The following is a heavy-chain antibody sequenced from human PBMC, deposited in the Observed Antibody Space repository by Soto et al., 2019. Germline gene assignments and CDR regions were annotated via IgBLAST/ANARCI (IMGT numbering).Heavy chain of an antibody. J-gene: IGHJ4*02. CDR2: IYYSGST. CDR3: ARRPRITIFGVDVPSFDY. CDR1: GGSISSSSYY. D-gene: IGHD3-3*01. V-gene: IGHV4-39*01. Sequence: SETLSLTCTVSGGSISSSSYYWGWIRQPPGKGLEWIGSIYYSGSTYYNPSLKSRVTISVDTSKNQFSLKLSSVTAADTAVYYCARRPRITIFGVDVPSFDYWGQGTLVTVSS.